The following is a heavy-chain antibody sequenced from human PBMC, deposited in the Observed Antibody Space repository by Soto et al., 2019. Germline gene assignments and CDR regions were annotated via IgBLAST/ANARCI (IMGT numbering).Heavy chain of an antibody. CDR1: GFSLSNARMG. D-gene: IGHD6-19*01. J-gene: IGHJ4*02. V-gene: IGHV2-26*01. CDR2: IFSNDEK. Sequence: QVTLKESGPVLVNPTETLTLTCTVSGFSLSNARMGVSWIRQPPGKALEWLAHIFSNDEKSYSTSLKSRLTISKDTSKSQVVLTMTNMDPVDIATYYCARIGYSSGWYQLWGQGTLVTVSS. CDR3: ARIGYSSGWYQL.